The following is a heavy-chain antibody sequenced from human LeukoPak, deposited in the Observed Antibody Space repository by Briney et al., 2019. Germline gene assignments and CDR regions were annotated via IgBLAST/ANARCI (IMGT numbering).Heavy chain of an antibody. CDR1: GYSFTSYW. J-gene: IGHJ3*02. CDR2: SCPGDSDT. Sequence: GESLKISCKGSGYSFTSYWIGWVRQMPGKGLEWMGISCPGDSDTRYSPSFQGQVTISADKSISTAYLQWSSLKASDTAMYYCARQIRGGGYYYHDAFDIWGQGTMVTVSS. D-gene: IGHD3-22*01. V-gene: IGHV5-51*01. CDR3: ARQIRGGGYYYHDAFDI.